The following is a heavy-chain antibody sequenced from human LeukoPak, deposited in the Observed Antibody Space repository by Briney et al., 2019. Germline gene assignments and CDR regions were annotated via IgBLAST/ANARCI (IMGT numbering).Heavy chain of an antibody. J-gene: IGHJ4*02. D-gene: IGHD4-17*01. CDR2: ISWNSGSI. V-gene: IGHV3-9*01. Sequence: PGGSLRLPCAASGFTFDDYAMHWVRHAPGKGLEWVSRISWNSGSIGYADSLKGRFTISRDNAKNSLYLQMNSLRAEDTALYYCAKAVEYGDYRYFDYWGQGTLVTVSS. CDR1: GFTFDDYA. CDR3: AKAVEYGDYRYFDY.